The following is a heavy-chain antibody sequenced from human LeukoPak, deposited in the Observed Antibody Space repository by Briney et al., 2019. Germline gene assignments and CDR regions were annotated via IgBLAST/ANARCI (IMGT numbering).Heavy chain of an antibody. CDR1: GGSISTTNYY. J-gene: IGHJ5*02. V-gene: IGHV4-39*01. CDR2: IYSSGNT. Sequence: SETLSLTCTVPGGSISTTNYYWGCIRQPPGRDLECTAGIYSSGNTYHNPSLESRVTISANTSTNHFSQKLTSATAADTSVYYCARHSGLRSPFDPWGQGTLVTVSS. D-gene: IGHD3-3*01. CDR3: ARHSGLRSPFDP.